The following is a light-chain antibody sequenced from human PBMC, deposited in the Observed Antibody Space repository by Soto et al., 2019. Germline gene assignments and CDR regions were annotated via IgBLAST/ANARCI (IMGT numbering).Light chain of an antibody. J-gene: IGKJ1*01. CDR1: QTISRQ. Sequence: DIPMTQSPYTLSASVGDRVTITCRASQTISRQLAWYQQKPGKAPKVLIYDASNLESGVPSRFSGSGSGTEFTLTISSLQPDDFATYYCQQYNSYKSFDQGTKVEIK. CDR2: DAS. V-gene: IGKV1-5*01. CDR3: QQYNSYKS.